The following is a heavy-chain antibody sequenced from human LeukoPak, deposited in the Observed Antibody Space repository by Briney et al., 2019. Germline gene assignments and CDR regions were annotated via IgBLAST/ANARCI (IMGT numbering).Heavy chain of an antibody. Sequence: PGGSLRLSCAASGFTFSGYWMHWVRQAPGKGLVWVSRINSDGSTTNSADPVKGRFTISRDNAKTTLYLQMNSLRAEDTAVYYCATSTYCSGGNCYSRTLQYWGQGTLVTVSS. D-gene: IGHD2-15*01. CDR2: INSDGSTT. CDR1: GFTFSGYW. J-gene: IGHJ4*02. V-gene: IGHV3-74*01. CDR3: ATSTYCSGGNCYSRTLQY.